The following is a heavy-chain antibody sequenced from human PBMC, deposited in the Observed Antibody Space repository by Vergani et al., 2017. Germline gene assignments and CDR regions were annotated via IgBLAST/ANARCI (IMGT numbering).Heavy chain of an antibody. J-gene: IGHJ2*01. CDR3: ASGKYYSDSTSHFRGRYFDV. CDR1: GDSIISRSYY. V-gene: IGHV4-39*01. D-gene: IGHD3-16*01. CDR2: IYNSGNG. Sequence: QMQLQESGPGLVKASETLSLTCTVSGDSIISRSYYWGWIRQPPGKGLEWIGSIYNSGNGDSSSSLKSRVTISADTSKNQFSLSLTPVTAADTAVYYCASGKYYSDSTSHFRGRYFDVWGRGTLVTVPS.